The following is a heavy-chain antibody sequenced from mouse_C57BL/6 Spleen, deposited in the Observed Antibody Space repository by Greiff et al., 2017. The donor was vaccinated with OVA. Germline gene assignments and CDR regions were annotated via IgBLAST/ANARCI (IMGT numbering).Heavy chain of an antibody. Sequence: QVHVKQPGAELVMPGASVKLSCKASGYTFTSYWMHWVKQRPGQGLEWIGEIDPSDSYTNYNQKFKGKSTLTVDKSSSTAYMQLSSLTSEDSAVYYCARSEARYGGVDYWGQGTTLTVSS. CDR2: IDPSDSYT. CDR1: GYTFTSYW. D-gene: IGHD1-1*02. J-gene: IGHJ2*01. V-gene: IGHV1-69*01. CDR3: ARSEARYGGVDY.